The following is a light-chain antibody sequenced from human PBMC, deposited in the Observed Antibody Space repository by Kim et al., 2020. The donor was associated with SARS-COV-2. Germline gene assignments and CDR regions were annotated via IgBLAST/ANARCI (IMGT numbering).Light chain of an antibody. CDR2: AAS. J-gene: IGKJ1*01. V-gene: IGKV1-27*01. CDR3: QKYDTAPWT. CDR1: QGISNY. Sequence: ESVGDGVTITCRASQGISNYLAWYQQKPGEAPKPLIYAASTLQFGVSTRFSGSGSGTEFTLTISDLQPEDVATYYCQKYDTAPWTFGHGTKVDIK.